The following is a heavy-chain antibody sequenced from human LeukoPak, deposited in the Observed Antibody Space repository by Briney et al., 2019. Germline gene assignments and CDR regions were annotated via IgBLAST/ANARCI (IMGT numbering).Heavy chain of an antibody. V-gene: IGHV1-18*01. CDR1: GYTFSSYV. J-gene: IGHJ3*02. CDR3: ARRASLEI. Sequence: ASVKVSCKASGYTFSSYVIGWVRQAPGQGLEWMGWINAYNGNTKYVQKVQGRVTMTTDTSTSTAYMEVRSLRSDDTAVYYCARRASLEIWGQGTMVTVSS. D-gene: IGHD3-16*02. CDR2: INAYNGNT.